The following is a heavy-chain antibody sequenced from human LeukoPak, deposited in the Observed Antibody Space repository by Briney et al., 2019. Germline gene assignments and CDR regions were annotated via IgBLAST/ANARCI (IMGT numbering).Heavy chain of an antibody. J-gene: IGHJ4*02. V-gene: IGHV4-59*01. CDR3: ARVVFGELSAFFDY. Sequence: PSETLSLTCTVSGGSISSYYWSWIRQPPGKGLEWIGDVNYSGRTKNNPSLKSRPAMSVDMSKNQFSLKLNSVTAADTAVYYCARVVFGELSAFFDYWGQGTLVTVSS. CDR1: GGSISSYY. D-gene: IGHD3-10*02. CDR2: VNYSGRT.